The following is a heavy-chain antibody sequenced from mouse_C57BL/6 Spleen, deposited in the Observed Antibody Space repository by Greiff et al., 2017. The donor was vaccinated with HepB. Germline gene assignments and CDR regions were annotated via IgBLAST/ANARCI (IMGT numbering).Heavy chain of an antibody. V-gene: IGHV1-82*01. Sequence: QVQLQQSGPELVKPGASVKISCKASGYAFSSSWMNWVKQRPGKGLEWIGRIYPGDGDTNYNGKFKGKATLTADKSSSTAYMQLSSLTSEDSAVYFCAREEIYDGFFFAYWGQGTLVTVSA. D-gene: IGHD2-3*01. J-gene: IGHJ3*01. CDR1: GYAFSSSW. CDR3: AREEIYDGFFFAY. CDR2: IYPGDGDT.